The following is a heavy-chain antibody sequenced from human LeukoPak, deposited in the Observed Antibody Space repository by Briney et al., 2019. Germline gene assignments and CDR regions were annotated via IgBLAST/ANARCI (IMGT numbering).Heavy chain of an antibody. Sequence: NPSETLSLTCAVYGGSFSGYYWSWIRQPPGKGLEWNGEINRSGSTNYNPSLKSRVTISVDTSKNQFSLKLSSVTAADTAVYYCARGLGRTSGHNWFDPWGQGTLVTVSS. CDR2: INRSGST. J-gene: IGHJ5*02. V-gene: IGHV4-34*01. CDR3: ARGLGRTSGHNWFDP. D-gene: IGHD2-2*01. CDR1: GGSFSGYY.